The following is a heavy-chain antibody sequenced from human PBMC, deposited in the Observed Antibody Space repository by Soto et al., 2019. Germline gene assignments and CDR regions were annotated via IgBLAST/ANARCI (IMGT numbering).Heavy chain of an antibody. Sequence: ASVKVSCKASGYTFTSYGISWVRQAPGQGLEWMGWISAYNGNTNYAQKLQGRVTMTTDTSTSTAYMELRSLRSDDTAVYYCARVGYCSGGSCYPHYFDYWGQGTLVTVSS. CDR1: GYTFTSYG. J-gene: IGHJ4*02. D-gene: IGHD2-15*01. V-gene: IGHV1-18*01. CDR3: ARVGYCSGGSCYPHYFDY. CDR2: ISAYNGNT.